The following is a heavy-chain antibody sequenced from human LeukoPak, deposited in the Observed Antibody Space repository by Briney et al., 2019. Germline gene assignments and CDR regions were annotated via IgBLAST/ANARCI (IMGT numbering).Heavy chain of an antibody. CDR2: IGGVGDRT. CDR1: GFTFNNYA. D-gene: IGHD6-19*01. J-gene: IGHJ4*02. V-gene: IGHV3-23*01. Sequence: GGSLRLSCAASGFTFNNYAMSWVRQAPGKGLEWVAGIGGVGDRTYYADSVKGRFTVSRDNSKDTLFLQMNSLKADDTAVYYCAKASRQAAVASPLDYWGQGSLVTVSS. CDR3: AKASRQAAVASPLDY.